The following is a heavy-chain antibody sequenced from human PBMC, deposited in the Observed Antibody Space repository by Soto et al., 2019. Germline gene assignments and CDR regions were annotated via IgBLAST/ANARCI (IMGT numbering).Heavy chain of an antibody. Sequence: GSLRLSCAASGFTFSSYAMNWVRQAPGKGLEWVSAISGSGDSTYYVDSVKGRFTISRDNSNNTLYLQLNSLRAEDTAVYYCAKDLPGELLPTRFAPWSQGTLVTVSS. CDR1: GFTFSSYA. CDR2: ISGSGDST. V-gene: IGHV3-23*01. D-gene: IGHD1-26*01. J-gene: IGHJ5*02. CDR3: AKDLPGELLPTRFAP.